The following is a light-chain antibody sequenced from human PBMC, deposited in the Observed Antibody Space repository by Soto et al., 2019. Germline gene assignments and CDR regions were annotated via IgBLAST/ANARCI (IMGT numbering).Light chain of an antibody. J-gene: IGLJ2*01. CDR1: SSDVGDY. CDR3: ISYTTSSVV. CDR2: DVT. V-gene: IGLV2-14*01. Sequence: QSALTQPASVSGSPGQSITISCTGTSSDVGDYISWYQQHPGKAPKLLIYDVTYRPSGVSDRFSGSKSGNTASLTLSGLQAEDEADYYCISYTTSSVVFGGGTKLTVL.